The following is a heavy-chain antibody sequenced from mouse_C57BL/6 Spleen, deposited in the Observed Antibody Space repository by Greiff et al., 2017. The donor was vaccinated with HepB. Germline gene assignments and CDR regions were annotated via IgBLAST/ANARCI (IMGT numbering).Heavy chain of an antibody. CDR1: GYAFSSYW. D-gene: IGHD4-1*01. CDR3: ARSDWDGSSFAY. Sequence: QVQLQQSGAELVKPGASVKISCKASGYAFSSYWMNWVKQRPGKGLEWIGQIYPGDGDTNYNGKFKGKATLTADKSSSTAYMQLSSLTSEDSAVYFCARSDWDGSSFAYWGQGTLVTVSA. V-gene: IGHV1-80*01. J-gene: IGHJ3*01. CDR2: IYPGDGDT.